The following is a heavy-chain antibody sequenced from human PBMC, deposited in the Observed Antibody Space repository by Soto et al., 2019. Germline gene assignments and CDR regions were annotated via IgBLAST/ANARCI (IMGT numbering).Heavy chain of an antibody. D-gene: IGHD2-15*01. Sequence: GASVKVSCKASGYTFTSYGISWVRQAPGQGLEWMGWISAYNGNTNYAQKLQGRVTMTTDTSTSTAYMELRSLRSDDTAVYYCARSVGGYCSGGSCYGGDTLGAFDIWGQGTMVTVS. CDR3: ARSVGGYCSGGSCYGGDTLGAFDI. CDR2: ISAYNGNT. V-gene: IGHV1-18*01. J-gene: IGHJ3*02. CDR1: GYTFTSYG.